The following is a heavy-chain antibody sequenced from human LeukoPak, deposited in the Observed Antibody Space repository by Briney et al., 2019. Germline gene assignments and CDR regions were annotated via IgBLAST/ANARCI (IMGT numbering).Heavy chain of an antibody. D-gene: IGHD3-22*01. V-gene: IGHV4-39*07. Sequence: PSETLSLTCTVSGGSISSSSYYWGWIRQPPGKGLEWIGSIYYSGSNYYNPSLKSRVTISVDTSKNQFSLKLSSVTAADTAVYYCARGLSSTYYYDSSGYYPRGVFDYWGQGTLVTVSS. CDR1: GGSISSSSYY. CDR3: ARGLSSTYYYDSSGYYPRGVFDY. J-gene: IGHJ4*02. CDR2: IYYSGSN.